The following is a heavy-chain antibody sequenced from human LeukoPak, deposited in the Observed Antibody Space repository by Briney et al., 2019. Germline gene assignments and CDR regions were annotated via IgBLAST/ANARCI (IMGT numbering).Heavy chain of an antibody. CDR2: FDPEDGET. D-gene: IGHD3-10*01. Sequence: GASVKVSCKVSGYTLTELSMHWVRQAPGKGLEWMGGFDPEDGETIYAQKFQGRVTMTEDTSTDTAYMELSSLRSEDTAVYYCATGLWFGELGAFDIWGQGTMVTVSS. J-gene: IGHJ3*02. CDR1: GYTLTELS. V-gene: IGHV1-24*01. CDR3: ATGLWFGELGAFDI.